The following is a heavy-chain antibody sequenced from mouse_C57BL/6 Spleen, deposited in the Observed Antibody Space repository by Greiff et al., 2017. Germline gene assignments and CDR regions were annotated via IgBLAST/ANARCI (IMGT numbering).Heavy chain of an antibody. V-gene: IGHV1-50*01. CDR1: GYTFTSYW. Sequence: QVQLQQPGAELVKPGASVKLSCKASGYTFTSYWMQWVKQRPGQGLEWIGEIDPSDSYTNYNQKFKGKATLTVDTSSSTAYMQLSSLTSVDSAVYYCARKYYGSSYDYFDYWGQGTTLTVSS. D-gene: IGHD1-1*01. CDR3: ARKYYGSSYDYFDY. J-gene: IGHJ2*01. CDR2: IDPSDSYT.